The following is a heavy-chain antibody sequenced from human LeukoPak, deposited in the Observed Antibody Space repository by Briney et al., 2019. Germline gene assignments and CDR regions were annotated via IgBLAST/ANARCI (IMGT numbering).Heavy chain of an antibody. V-gene: IGHV3-72*01. CDR3: VRVRHGGYFDP. CDR1: GFSHSDSY. Sequence: GGSLRHSCVPSGFSHSDSYMDWVRQPRGRGLQWVVRVRNKPHSYTTDEAASVKGRLTISRDDSSNSLFLQMNTLNTEDTAVYYCVRVRHGGYFDPWSVGTLVTV. J-gene: IGHJ4*02. CDR2: VRNKPHSYTT. D-gene: IGHD4-23*01.